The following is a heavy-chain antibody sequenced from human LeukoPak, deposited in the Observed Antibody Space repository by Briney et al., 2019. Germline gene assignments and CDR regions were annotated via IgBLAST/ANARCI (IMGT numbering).Heavy chain of an antibody. CDR3: ARGAIYDSSGYRWFDP. CDR1: GFTFSTYT. CDR2: ISSSGSYI. V-gene: IGHV3-21*01. J-gene: IGHJ5*02. Sequence: GGSLRLSCAASGFTFSTYTMNWVRQAPGKGLEWVSSISSSGSYINYADSVRGRFTISRDNVKNSLYLQMNSLRAEDTAMYYCARGAIYDSSGYRWFDPWGQRTLVTVS. D-gene: IGHD3-22*01.